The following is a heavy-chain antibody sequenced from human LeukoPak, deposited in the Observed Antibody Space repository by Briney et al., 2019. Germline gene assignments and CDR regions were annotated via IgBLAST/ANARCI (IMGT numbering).Heavy chain of an antibody. CDR1: GFTFSSYS. CDR2: ISSSSTTI. D-gene: IGHD6-19*01. Sequence: PAGSLRLSCAASGFTFSSYSMNWVRQAPGKGLEWVSYISSSSTTIYFADSVKGRFTISRDNAKNSLYLRMNSLRAEDTALYYCARGGSTGWYSFDYWGQGTLVTVSS. CDR3: ARGGSTGWYSFDY. J-gene: IGHJ4*02. V-gene: IGHV3-48*04.